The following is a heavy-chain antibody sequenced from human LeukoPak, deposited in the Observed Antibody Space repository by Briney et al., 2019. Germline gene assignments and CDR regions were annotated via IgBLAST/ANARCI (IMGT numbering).Heavy chain of an antibody. CDR1: GGSITSTNW. D-gene: IGHD2-8*01. CDR3: SRENGAFSPFGY. V-gene: IGHV4-4*02. J-gene: IGHJ4*02. Sequence: SETLPLTCGVSGGSITSTNWWSWVRQTPGQGLEWIGEISLNGVTNYNPSLNSRVTMLLDTSRNHLSLNLTSVTAADTAVYYCSRENGAFSPFGYWGQGTLVTVPS. CDR2: ISLNGVT.